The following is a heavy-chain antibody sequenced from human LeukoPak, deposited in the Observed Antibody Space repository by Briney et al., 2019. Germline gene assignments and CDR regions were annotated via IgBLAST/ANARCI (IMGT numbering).Heavy chain of an antibody. CDR2: ISGSGGST. CDR1: GFTFSSYA. V-gene: IGHV3-23*01. J-gene: IGHJ4*02. CDR3: AKDNYSRGYFDY. Sequence: GGSLRLSCAASGFTFSSYAMSWVRQAPGKGLEWGSAISGSGGSTYYADSVKGRFTISRDNSKNTLYLQMNSLRAEDTAVYYCAKDNYSRGYFDYWGQGTLVTVSS. D-gene: IGHD2-15*01.